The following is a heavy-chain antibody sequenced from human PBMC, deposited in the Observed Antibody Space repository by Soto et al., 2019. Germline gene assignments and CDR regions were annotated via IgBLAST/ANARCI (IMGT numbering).Heavy chain of an antibody. Sequence: QITLKESGPPLVKPTQTLTLTCTFSGFSLRTSGVGVGWIRQPPGKALEWLALIYWDDDKRYSPSLKSRLTITKDTSKNQVVLTMTNMDPVDTATYYCAHVYGGYDNFDYWGQGTLVTVSS. CDR3: AHVYGGYDNFDY. D-gene: IGHD5-12*01. V-gene: IGHV2-5*02. J-gene: IGHJ4*02. CDR2: IYWDDDK. CDR1: GFSLRTSGVG.